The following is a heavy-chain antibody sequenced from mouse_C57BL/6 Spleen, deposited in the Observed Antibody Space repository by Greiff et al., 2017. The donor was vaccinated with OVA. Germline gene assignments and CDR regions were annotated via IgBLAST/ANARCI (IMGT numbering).Heavy chain of an antibody. CDR3: ARATVVSTNYFDY. CDR2: INPSNGGT. D-gene: IGHD1-1*01. Sequence: QVQLQQPGTELVKPGASVKLSCKASGYTFTSYWMHWVKQRPGQGLEWIGNINPSNGGTNYNEKFKSKATLTVDKSSSTAYKQLSSLTSEDSAVYYCARATVVSTNYFDYWGQGTTLTVSS. V-gene: IGHV1-53*01. J-gene: IGHJ2*01. CDR1: GYTFTSYW.